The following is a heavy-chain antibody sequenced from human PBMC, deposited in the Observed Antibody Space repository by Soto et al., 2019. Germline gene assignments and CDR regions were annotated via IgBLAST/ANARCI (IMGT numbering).Heavy chain of an antibody. D-gene: IGHD6-6*01. CDR2: IKSKTDGGTT. CDR1: GFIFSNAW. Sequence: EVQLLESGGGLVEPGGSLRISCAASGFIFSNAWMSWVRQAPGKGLEWVGRIKSKTDGGTTDYGAAVKGRFTISRDDSKHTMYLQMDSLKTEDTAVYYCATGLSSSSSGWGQGTLVTVSS. V-gene: IGHV3-15*01. CDR3: ATGLSSSSSG. J-gene: IGHJ4*02.